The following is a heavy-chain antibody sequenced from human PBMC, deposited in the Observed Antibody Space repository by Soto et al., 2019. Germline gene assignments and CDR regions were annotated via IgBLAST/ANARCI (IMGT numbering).Heavy chain of an antibody. J-gene: IGHJ4*02. D-gene: IGHD2-15*01. CDR1: RYTFTGYP. Sequence: GASVKLSSKEPRYTFTGYPMRWGRQAPGQRLEWMGWINAGNGNTKYSQKFQGRVTITRDTSASTAYMELSSLRSEDTAVYYCARDKVVVAATLIELLDYWGQGTLVTVSS. V-gene: IGHV1-3*01. CDR2: INAGNGNT. CDR3: ARDKVVVAATLIELLDY.